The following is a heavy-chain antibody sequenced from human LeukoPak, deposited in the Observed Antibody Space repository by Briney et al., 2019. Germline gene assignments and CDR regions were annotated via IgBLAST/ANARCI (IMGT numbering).Heavy chain of an antibody. CDR3: ARATVTKGAAFEI. V-gene: IGHV3-30-3*01. CDR2: ISYDGSKK. Sequence: PGRSLRLSCAAYGFTFSSYDMHWVRQAPGKGLEWVGVISYDGSKKYYADPVKGRFTISTDNSKNTLYLQMNGQRAEDTAVYYCARATVTKGAAFEIWGQGTMVTVSS. CDR1: GFTFSSYD. D-gene: IGHD4-17*01. J-gene: IGHJ3*02.